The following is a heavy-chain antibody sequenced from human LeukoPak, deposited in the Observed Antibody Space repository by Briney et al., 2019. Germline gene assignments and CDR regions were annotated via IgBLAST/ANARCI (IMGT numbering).Heavy chain of an antibody. V-gene: IGHV3-7*01. CDR3: ARETSSTSCFDC. CDR2: IKQDGSEK. J-gene: IGHJ4*02. D-gene: IGHD2-2*01. Sequence: GGSLRLSCAASGFTFSGHWMSWVRQAPGKGLDWVANIKQDGSEKYTVDSVKGRFTISRDNAKNSLYLQMNSLRAEDTAVYYCARETSSTSCFDCWGQGTLVTVSS. CDR1: GFTFSGHW.